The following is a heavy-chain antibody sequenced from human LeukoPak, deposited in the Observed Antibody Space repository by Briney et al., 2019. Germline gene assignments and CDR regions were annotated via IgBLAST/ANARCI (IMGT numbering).Heavy chain of an antibody. D-gene: IGHD2-15*01. CDR3: AKGPPEYCSGGSCHSGRNWIDP. CDR1: GYTFTSYY. J-gene: IGHJ5*02. Sequence: ASVTVSCKASGYTFTSYYMHWVRQAPGQGLEWMGWINPNSGGADYAQKFQGRVTMTKDTSISTAYMALSRLRSDDTAVYYCAKGPPEYCSGGSCHSGRNWIDPWGQGTLVTVSS. CDR2: INPNSGGA. V-gene: IGHV1-2*02.